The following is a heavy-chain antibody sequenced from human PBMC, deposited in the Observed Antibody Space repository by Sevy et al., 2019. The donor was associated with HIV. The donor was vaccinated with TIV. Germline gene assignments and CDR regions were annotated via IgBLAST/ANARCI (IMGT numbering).Heavy chain of an antibody. V-gene: IGHV3-74*01. CDR1: GFTFSNYW. J-gene: IGHJ3*01. D-gene: IGHD2-2*01. CDR3: AREGDTVLVPTAVDAFDF. CDR2: IKTDGSNR. Sequence: GGSLRLSCAASGFTFSNYWMHWVRQAPGKGLVWVSRIKTDGSNRDSADSVKGRFFISRDNAKNLLYLQMNSLRAEDTAVYYCAREGDTVLVPTAVDAFDFWGQRTMVTVSS.